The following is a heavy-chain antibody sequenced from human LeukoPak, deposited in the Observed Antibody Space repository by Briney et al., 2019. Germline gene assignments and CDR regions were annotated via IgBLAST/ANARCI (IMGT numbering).Heavy chain of an antibody. CDR3: ARVDDFTYDF. J-gene: IGHJ4*02. CDR1: GFTFGSYA. D-gene: IGHD2-2*03. Sequence: GGSLRLSCAASGFTFGSYAMHWVRQAPGKGLEYVSAITNDGGTTFYANSVKGRFTISRDNSKNTLFLQMDSLRPEDMAVYYCARVDDFTYDFWGQGTLVAVSS. CDR2: ITNDGGTT. V-gene: IGHV3-64*01.